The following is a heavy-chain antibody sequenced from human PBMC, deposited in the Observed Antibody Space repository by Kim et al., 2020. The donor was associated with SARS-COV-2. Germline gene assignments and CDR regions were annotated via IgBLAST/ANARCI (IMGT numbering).Heavy chain of an antibody. J-gene: IGHJ4*02. CDR3: ARQFPDYGGNSGLDY. CDR2: IYPGDSDT. D-gene: IGHD4-17*01. CDR1: GYSFTSYW. V-gene: IGHV5-51*01. Sequence: GESLKISCKGSGYSFTSYWIGWVRQMPGKGLEWMGIIYPGDSDTRYSPSFQGQVTISADKSISTAYLQWSSLKASDTAMYYCARQFPDYGGNSGLDYWGQGTLVTVSS.